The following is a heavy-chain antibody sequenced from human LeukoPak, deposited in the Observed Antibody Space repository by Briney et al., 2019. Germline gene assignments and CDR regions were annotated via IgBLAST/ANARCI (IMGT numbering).Heavy chain of an antibody. J-gene: IGHJ5*02. V-gene: IGHV4-39*07. CDR2: IYYSGST. CDR1: GGSISSSSYY. D-gene: IGHD2-2*01. Sequence: SETLSLTCTVSGGSISSSSYYWGWIRQPPGKGLGWIGSIYYSGSTYYNPSLKSRVTISVDTSKNQFSLKLSSVTAADTAVYYCAAYQLLFGFDPWGQGTLVTVSS. CDR3: AAYQLLFGFDP.